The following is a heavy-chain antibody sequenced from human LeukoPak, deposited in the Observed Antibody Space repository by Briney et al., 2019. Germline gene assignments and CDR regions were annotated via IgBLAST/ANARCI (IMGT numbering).Heavy chain of an antibody. J-gene: IGHJ6*04. CDR3: AELGISMIGGV. CDR1: GFTFSSYW. Sequence: GGSLRLSCAASGFTFSSYWMNWVRQAPGKGLEWVSYISSSGSTIYYADSVKGRFTISRDNAKNSLYLQMNSLRAEDTAVYYCAELGISMIGGVWGKGTTVTISS. D-gene: IGHD3-10*02. CDR2: ISSSGSTI. V-gene: IGHV3-48*04.